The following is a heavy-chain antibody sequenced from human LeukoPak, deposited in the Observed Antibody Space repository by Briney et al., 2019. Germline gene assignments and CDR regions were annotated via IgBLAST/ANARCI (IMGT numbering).Heavy chain of an antibody. J-gene: IGHJ3*01. D-gene: IGHD3-10*01. Sequence: SETLSLTCTVSGGSISRYYWSWIRQAPGKGLEWIGYIYYSGSTNYNPSLKSRVTISVDTSKNQFSLKLRSVTAADTAMYYCATIWFGELPMDEPEAFDFWGQGTMVTVSS. CDR1: GGSISRYY. CDR2: IYYSGST. CDR3: ATIWFGELPMDEPEAFDF. V-gene: IGHV4-59*01.